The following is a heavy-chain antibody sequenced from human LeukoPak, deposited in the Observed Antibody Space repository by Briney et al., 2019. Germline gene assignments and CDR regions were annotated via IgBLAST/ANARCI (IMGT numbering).Heavy chain of an antibody. D-gene: IGHD6-19*01. CDR2: IKQDGSEK. J-gene: IGHJ3*02. CDR1: GFTFSSYA. V-gene: IGHV3-7*01. Sequence: GGSLRLSCAASGFTFSSYAMSWVRQAPGKGLEWVANIKQDGSEKYYVDSVKGRFTISRDNAKNSLYLQMNSLRAEDTAVYYCAHQWHGAFDIWGQGTMVTVSS. CDR3: AHQWHGAFDI.